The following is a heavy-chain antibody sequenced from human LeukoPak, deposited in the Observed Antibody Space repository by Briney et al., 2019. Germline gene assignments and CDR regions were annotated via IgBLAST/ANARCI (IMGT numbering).Heavy chain of an antibody. CDR3: ASGSSIVGATRPFDY. J-gene: IGHJ4*02. D-gene: IGHD1-26*01. CDR1: GYTFTGYY. V-gene: IGHV1-2*02. Sequence: ASVKVSCKAPGYTFTGYYMHWVRQAPGQGLEWMGWINPNSGGTNYAQKFQGRVTMTRDTSISTAYMELSRLRSDDTAVYYCASGSSIVGATRPFDYWGQGTLVTVSS. CDR2: INPNSGGT.